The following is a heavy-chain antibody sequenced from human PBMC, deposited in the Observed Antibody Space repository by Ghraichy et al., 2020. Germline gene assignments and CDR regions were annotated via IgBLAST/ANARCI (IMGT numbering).Heavy chain of an antibody. V-gene: IGHV4-59*08. CDR3: ARGPYGSGSYYINNWFDP. Sequence: SETLSLTCTVSGGSISSYYWSWIRQPPGKGLEWIGYIYYSGSTNYNPSLKSRVTISVDTSKNQFSLKLSSVTAADTAVYYCARGPYGSGSYYINNWFDPWGQGTLVTVSS. J-gene: IGHJ5*02. CDR2: IYYSGST. D-gene: IGHD3-10*01. CDR1: GGSISSYY.